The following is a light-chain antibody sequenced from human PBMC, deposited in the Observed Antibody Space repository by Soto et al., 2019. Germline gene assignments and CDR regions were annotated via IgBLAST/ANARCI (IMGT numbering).Light chain of an antibody. Sequence: EIVMTQSPATLSVSPGERATLSCRASQSVSSNLAWYQQKPVQAPRLLIYGASTSATGIPARFSGSGSGTEFSLTISSLQSEDFAVYYCQQYNNWPPITYGQGTRLDIK. J-gene: IGKJ5*01. CDR2: GAS. V-gene: IGKV3-15*01. CDR3: QQYNNWPPIT. CDR1: QSVSSN.